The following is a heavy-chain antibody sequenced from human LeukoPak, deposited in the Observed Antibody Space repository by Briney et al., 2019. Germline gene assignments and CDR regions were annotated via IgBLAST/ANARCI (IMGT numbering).Heavy chain of an antibody. Sequence: PSETLSLTCAVYGGSFSGYYWSWIRQPPGKGLEWIGEINHSGSTNYNPSLKSRVTISVDTSKNQFSLKLSSVTAADTAVYYCARRRYFNWFDPWGQGTLVTVSS. D-gene: IGHD2/OR15-2a*01. CDR2: INHSGST. V-gene: IGHV4-34*01. CDR3: ARRRYFNWFDP. J-gene: IGHJ5*02. CDR1: GGSFSGYY.